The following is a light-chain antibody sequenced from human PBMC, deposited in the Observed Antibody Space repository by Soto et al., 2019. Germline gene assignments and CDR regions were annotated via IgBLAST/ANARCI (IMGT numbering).Light chain of an antibody. CDR3: AAWDDSLSGVV. J-gene: IGLJ2*01. V-gene: IGLV1-47*01. CDR1: SSNIGSYY. CDR2: RNN. Sequence: QPVLTQPPSASGTPGQRVTISCSGSSSNIGSYYVSWYQQLPGTAPKVLIYRNNQRPSGVPDRFSGSKSGTSASLAISGLRSEDEADYYCAAWDDSLSGVVFGGGTKLTVL.